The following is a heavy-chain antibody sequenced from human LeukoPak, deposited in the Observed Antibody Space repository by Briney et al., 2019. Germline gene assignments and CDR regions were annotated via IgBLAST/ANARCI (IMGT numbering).Heavy chain of an antibody. CDR2: VYYSGST. Sequence: SETLSLTCTVSGGSISSGSYYWGYIRQPPQKGLEWIGSVYYSGSTYYNPSLKSRVTISVDTSKNQFSLKLSSVTAADTAVYYCARQGLWELPTFDSWGQGTLVSVTS. CDR3: ARQGLWELPTFDS. V-gene: IGHV4-39*01. J-gene: IGHJ4*02. CDR1: GGSISSGSYY. D-gene: IGHD1-26*01.